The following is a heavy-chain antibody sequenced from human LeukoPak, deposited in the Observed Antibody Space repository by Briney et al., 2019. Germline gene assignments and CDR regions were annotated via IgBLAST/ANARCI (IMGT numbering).Heavy chain of an antibody. CDR1: GFTVSSNY. J-gene: IGHJ4*02. CDR3: ARLDDSSGYYPIL. V-gene: IGHV3-53*01. CDR2: IYSGGST. D-gene: IGHD3-22*01. Sequence: GGSLRLSCAASGFTVSSNYMSWVRQAPGKGLECVSVIYSGGSTYYADSVKGRFTISRDNSKNTLYLQMNSLRAEDTAVYYCARLDDSSGYYPILWGQGTLVTVSS.